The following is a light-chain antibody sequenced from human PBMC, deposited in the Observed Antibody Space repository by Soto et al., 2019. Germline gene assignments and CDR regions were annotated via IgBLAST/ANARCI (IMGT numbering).Light chain of an antibody. J-gene: IGLJ2*01. Sequence: QSVLTQPSSVSGAPGQRITISCTGSSSNIGAGYDVHWYQQLPGTAPKLLISGDSNRPSGVPDRFSGSKSGTSASLAITGLQGEDEADYYCPSYDSTLSGHVVFGGGTKLTVL. CDR1: SSNIGAGYD. CDR3: PSYDSTLSGHVV. V-gene: IGLV1-40*01. CDR2: GDS.